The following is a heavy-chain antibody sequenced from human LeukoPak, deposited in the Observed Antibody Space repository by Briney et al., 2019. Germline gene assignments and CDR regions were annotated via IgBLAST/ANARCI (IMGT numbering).Heavy chain of an antibody. CDR3: ARRDDYSNYDWFDP. Sequence: GGSLRLSCAASGFTFSSHGMNWVRQAPGKGLEWVSYISSSSSTIYYADSVKGRFTISRDNAKNSLYLQMNSLRAEDTAVYYCARRDDYSNYDWFDPWGQGTLVTVSS. CDR1: GFTFSSHG. CDR2: ISSSSSTI. D-gene: IGHD4-11*01. V-gene: IGHV3-48*01. J-gene: IGHJ5*02.